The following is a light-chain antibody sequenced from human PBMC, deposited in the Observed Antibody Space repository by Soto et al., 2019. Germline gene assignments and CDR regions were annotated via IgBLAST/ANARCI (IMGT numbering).Light chain of an antibody. Sequence: DLQMTQSPSSLSASVGDRVTITCRASQGISYHVAWYQQKPGKVPKLLIYDASNLQSGVPSRFSGSGSGTEFTLTISSLQPEDFATYYCQQVNNYPLTFGGGTKVEIK. CDR3: QQVNNYPLT. V-gene: IGKV1-9*01. J-gene: IGKJ4*01. CDR1: QGISYH. CDR2: DAS.